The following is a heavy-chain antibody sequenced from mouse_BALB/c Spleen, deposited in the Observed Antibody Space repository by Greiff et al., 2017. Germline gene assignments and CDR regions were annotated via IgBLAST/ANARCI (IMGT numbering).Heavy chain of an antibody. Sequence: EGQLVESGGGLVQPGGSRKLSCAASGFTFSSFGMHWVRQAPEKGLEWVAYISSGSSTIYYADTVKGRFTISRDNPKNTLFLQMTSLRSEDTAMYYCARRADGYYYAMDYWGQGTSVTVSS. V-gene: IGHV5-17*02. CDR1: GFTFSSFG. J-gene: IGHJ4*01. D-gene: IGHD2-3*01. CDR2: ISSGSSTI. CDR3: ARRADGYYYAMDY.